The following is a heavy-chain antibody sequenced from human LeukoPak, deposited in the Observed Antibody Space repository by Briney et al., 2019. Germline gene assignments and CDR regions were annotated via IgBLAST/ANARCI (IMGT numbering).Heavy chain of an antibody. Sequence: PGGSLTLPCTPSGYIYNTLNMRSVRQAPGKGLEWVSSISSSSTFIYYADSVRGRFTISRENAKNSLYLQMDSLRAEDTAVYYCAKGHYATVTAYYVIPPWSQGTLVTVSA. CDR3: AKGHYATVTAYYVIPP. D-gene: IGHD3-9*01. CDR1: GYIYNTLN. V-gene: IGHV3-21*01. CDR2: ISSSSTFI. J-gene: IGHJ5*02.